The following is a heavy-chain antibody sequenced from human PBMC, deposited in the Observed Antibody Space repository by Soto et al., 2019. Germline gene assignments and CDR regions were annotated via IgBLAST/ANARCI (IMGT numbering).Heavy chain of an antibody. CDR3: ARTFYYGSGISDY. CDR1: GGAISSGDSY. D-gene: IGHD3-10*01. J-gene: IGHJ4*02. Sequence: SETLSLTCTVSGGAISSGDSYWTCIRQHPGTGLEWIGYIYYSGSAYYNPSLKSRVTISVDTSRSQFSLKLSFVTAADTAVYYCARTFYYGSGISDYWGQGTLVTVSS. V-gene: IGHV4-31*03. CDR2: IYYSGSA.